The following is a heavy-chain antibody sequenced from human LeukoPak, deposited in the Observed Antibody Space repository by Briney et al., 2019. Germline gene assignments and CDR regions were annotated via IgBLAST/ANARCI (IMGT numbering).Heavy chain of an antibody. CDR2: ISSSSSYI. CDR1: GFTFSSYS. Sequence: GGSLRLSCAASGFTFSSYSMNWVRQAPGKGLEWVSSISSSSSYIYYADSVKGRFTISRDNAKNSLYLQMNSLRAEDTAVYYCERFDTYYYDSSGYYSLDYWGQGTLVTVSS. J-gene: IGHJ4*02. CDR3: ERFDTYYYDSSGYYSLDY. V-gene: IGHV3-21*01. D-gene: IGHD3-22*01.